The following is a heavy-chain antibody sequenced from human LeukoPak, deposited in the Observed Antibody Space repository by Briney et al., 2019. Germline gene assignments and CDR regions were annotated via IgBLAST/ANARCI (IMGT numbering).Heavy chain of an antibody. V-gene: IGHV1-46*01. D-gene: IGHD3-22*01. J-gene: IGHJ4*02. CDR1: GCTFTSYY. CDR2: INPSGGST. Sequence: ASGKVSCKASGCTFTSYYIHWVRQAPGQGLEWMGIINPSGGSTSYAQKFQGRGAMTRDTSTSTVYMELSSLRSEDTAVYYCAREGLNSSGYYPYFDYWGQGTLVTVPS. CDR3: AREGLNSSGYYPYFDY.